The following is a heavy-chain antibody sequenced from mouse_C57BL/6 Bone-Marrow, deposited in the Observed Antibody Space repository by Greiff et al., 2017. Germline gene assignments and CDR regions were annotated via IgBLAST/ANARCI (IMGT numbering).Heavy chain of an antibody. J-gene: IGHJ3*01. CDR2: ISSGGDYI. V-gene: IGHV5-9-1*02. CDR1: GFTFSSYA. Sequence: EVKVVESGEGLVKPGGSLKLSCAASGFTFSSYAMSWVRQTPEKRLEWVAYISSGGDYIYYADTVKGRFTISRDKARNTLYLQMSSLKSEDTAMYYCTRDSYYGSSYRFAYWGQGTLVTVSA. CDR3: TRDSYYGSSYRFAY. D-gene: IGHD1-1*01.